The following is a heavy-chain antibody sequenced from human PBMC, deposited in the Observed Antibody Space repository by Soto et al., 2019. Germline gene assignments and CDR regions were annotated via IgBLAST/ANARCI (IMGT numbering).Heavy chain of an antibody. Sequence: QITLKESGPTRVKPTQTLALTCTCSGFSLTTSGVGVGWIRKTPGKALEWLAVIYWDDDKRYSPSLKSRLTITKDTSKNQVVLTMAYKDPVDTATYFCAHRGYMYGNWDHGYFDYWGQGILVTVSS. J-gene: IGHJ4*02. V-gene: IGHV2-5*02. D-gene: IGHD5-18*01. CDR2: IYWDDDK. CDR3: AHRGYMYGNWDHGYFDY. CDR1: GFSLTTSGVG.